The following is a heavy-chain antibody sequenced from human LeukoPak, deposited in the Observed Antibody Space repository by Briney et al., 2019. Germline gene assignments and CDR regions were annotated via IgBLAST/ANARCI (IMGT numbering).Heavy chain of an antibody. CDR1: GFTFSSYG. V-gene: IGHV3-23*01. Sequence: GGSLRLSCAASGFTFSSYGMSWVRQAPGKGLEWVSTVRGSGGSTYYADSVKGRFTISRDNSKNTLYLQMNSLRAEDTAVYYCARARSSSWYSDYWGQGTLVTVSS. CDR2: VRGSGGST. J-gene: IGHJ4*02. D-gene: IGHD6-13*01. CDR3: ARARSSSWYSDY.